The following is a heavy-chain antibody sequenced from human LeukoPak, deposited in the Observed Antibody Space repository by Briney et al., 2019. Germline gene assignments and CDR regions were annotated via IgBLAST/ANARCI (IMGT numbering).Heavy chain of an antibody. CDR2: ISWNSGSI. CDR1: GFTFDDYA. J-gene: IGHJ4*02. D-gene: IGHD6-6*01. Sequence: GGSLRLSCTASGFTFDDYAMHWVRQVPGKGLEWVSGISWNSGSIGYADSVKGRFTISRDNAKNSLYLQMNSLRAEDTALYYCAKAQEYSSSSGVDYWGQGTLVTVSS. V-gene: IGHV3-9*01. CDR3: AKAQEYSSSSGVDY.